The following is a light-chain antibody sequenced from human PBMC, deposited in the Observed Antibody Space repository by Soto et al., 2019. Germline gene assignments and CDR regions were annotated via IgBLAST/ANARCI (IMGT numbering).Light chain of an antibody. V-gene: IGLV2-14*01. CDR2: EVS. CDR1: SSEVGSYNY. Sequence: QSALTQPASVSGSPGQSITISCTGTSSEVGSYNYVSWYQQYPGKAPKLMIYEVSNRPSGVSNRFSGSRSGNTASLSISGLQAEDEADYYCSSYTRSSTHVVFGGGTKLTVL. CDR3: SSYTRSSTHVV. J-gene: IGLJ2*01.